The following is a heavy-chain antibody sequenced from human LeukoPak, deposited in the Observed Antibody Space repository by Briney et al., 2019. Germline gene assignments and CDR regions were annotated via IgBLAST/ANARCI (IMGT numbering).Heavy chain of an antibody. V-gene: IGHV3-30*02. D-gene: IGHD6-13*01. J-gene: IGHJ5*02. CDR3: AKAIRGSSWGEVPWFDP. CDR2: IRYDGSIK. CDR1: GFTFSNYG. Sequence: PGGSLRLSCAASGFTFSNYGMHWVRQAPGKGLEWVAFIRYDGSIKYYADSVKGRFTISRDNSKNTLYLQMNSLRAEDTAVYYCAKAIRGSSWGEVPWFDPWGQGTLVTVSS.